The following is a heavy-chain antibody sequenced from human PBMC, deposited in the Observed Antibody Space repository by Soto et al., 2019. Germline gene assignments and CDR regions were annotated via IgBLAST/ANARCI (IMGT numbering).Heavy chain of an antibody. CDR3: ARAKRVRRAGPSYYYYGMDV. CDR2: INPSGGST. Sequence: ASVKVSCKASGYTFTSYYMHWVRQAPGQGLEWMGIINPSGGSTSYAQKFQGRVTMTRDTSTSTVYMELSSLRSEDTAVYYCARAKRVRRAGPSYYYYGMDVWGQGTTVTVSS. CDR1: GYTFTSYY. J-gene: IGHJ6*02. D-gene: IGHD6-13*01. V-gene: IGHV1-46*01.